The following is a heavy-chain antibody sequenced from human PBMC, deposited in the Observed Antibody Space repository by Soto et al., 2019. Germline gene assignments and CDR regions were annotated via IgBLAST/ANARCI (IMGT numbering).Heavy chain of an antibody. CDR3: ARVHYGYYYYYGMDV. V-gene: IGHV4-34*01. J-gene: IGHJ6*02. Sequence: SETLSLTCAVYGGSFSGYYWSWIRQPPGKGLEWIGEINHSGSTNYNPSLKSRVTISVDTSKNQFSLKLSSVTAADTAVYYCARVHYGYYYYYGMDVWGQGTTVTVSS. CDR1: GGSFSGYY. D-gene: IGHD4-17*01. CDR2: INHSGST.